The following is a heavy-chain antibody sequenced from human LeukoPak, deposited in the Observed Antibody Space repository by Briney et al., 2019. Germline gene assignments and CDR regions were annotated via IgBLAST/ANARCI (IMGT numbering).Heavy chain of an antibody. D-gene: IGHD3-22*01. CDR1: GYTFTSYY. J-gene: IGHJ4*02. CDR2: INPSGGST. Sequence: ASVKVSCKAFGYTFTSYYMHWVRQAPGQGLEWMGIINPSGGSTSYAQKFQGRVTMTRDTSTSTIYMELSSLRSEDTAVYYCAREPLHYYDSSGSGTGYWGQGTLVTVSS. V-gene: IGHV1-46*01. CDR3: AREPLHYYDSSGSGTGY.